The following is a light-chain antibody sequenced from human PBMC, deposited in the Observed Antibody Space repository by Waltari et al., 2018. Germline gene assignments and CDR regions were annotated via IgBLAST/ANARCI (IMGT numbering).Light chain of an antibody. J-gene: IGLJ2*01. Sequence: QSALTQPASVSGSLGKSITFSCTGTSRDVGSYDLVSWYRQYPGEAPRLMIYEVVKRPSRVSNRFSGSKSGNMASLTISGLQAEDEAHYYCSSYAGGGRVVFGGGTKLTVL. CDR1: SRDVGSYDL. CDR3: SSYAGGGRVV. CDR2: EVV. V-gene: IGLV2-23*02.